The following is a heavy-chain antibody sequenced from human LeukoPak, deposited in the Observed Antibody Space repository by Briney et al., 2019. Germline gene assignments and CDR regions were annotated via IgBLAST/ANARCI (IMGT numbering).Heavy chain of an antibody. CDR3: ARDGLRINAAEVVFAS. Sequence: GGSLRLSCEASGFTFSRYEMNWVRQAPGKGLEWVSYISSNRNVEYYSDSVRGRFSISRDNTKNSVYLQMHSLTVEDTAIYYCARDGLRINAAEVVFASWGQGTLVTVSS. CDR1: GFTFSRYE. J-gene: IGHJ4*02. V-gene: IGHV3-48*03. D-gene: IGHD2-15*01. CDR2: ISSNRNVE.